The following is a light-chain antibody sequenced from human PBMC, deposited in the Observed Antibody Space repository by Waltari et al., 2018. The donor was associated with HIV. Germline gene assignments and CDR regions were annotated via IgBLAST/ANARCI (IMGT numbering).Light chain of an antibody. V-gene: IGKV1-39*01. CDR1: QSIDIY. J-gene: IGKJ2*01. CDR2: SAS. CDR3: QQNYDTQYT. Sequence: DIQMTQSPSLSTSVGDRVTITCRASQSIDIYVNWHQLKPGKTPNLLIYSASNLQSGVPSRFSGSGSGTDFTLTISSLQPEDIATYYCQQNYDTQYTFGQGTKLEIK.